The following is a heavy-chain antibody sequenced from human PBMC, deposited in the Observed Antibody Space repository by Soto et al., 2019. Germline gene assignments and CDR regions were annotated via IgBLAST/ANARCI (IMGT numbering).Heavy chain of an antibody. J-gene: IGHJ6*02. CDR2: ISSSSSYI. CDR1: GFTFSSYS. Sequence: EVQLVESGGGLVKPGGSLRLSCAASGFTFSSYSMNWVRQAPGKGLEWVSSISSSSSYIYYADSVKGRFTISRDNAKNSLNLQLNSLRADDRSVYDWATHYYDSGGYYPYGMDVWGQGTTVTVSS. CDR3: ATHYYDSGGYYPYGMDV. V-gene: IGHV3-21*01. D-gene: IGHD3-22*01.